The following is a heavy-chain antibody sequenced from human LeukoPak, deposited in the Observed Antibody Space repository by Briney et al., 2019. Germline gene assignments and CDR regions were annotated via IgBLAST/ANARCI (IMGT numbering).Heavy chain of an antibody. CDR3: ARLISTYYYDSSGYYDY. D-gene: IGHD3-22*01. J-gene: IGHJ4*02. Sequence: GASLKISCKGSGYSFTSYWIGWVRQMPGKGLEWMGIIYPGDSDTRYSPSFQGQVTISADKSISTAYLQWSSLKASDTAMYYCARLISTYYYDSSGYYDYWGQGTLVTVSS. CDR2: IYPGDSDT. V-gene: IGHV5-51*01. CDR1: GYSFTSYW.